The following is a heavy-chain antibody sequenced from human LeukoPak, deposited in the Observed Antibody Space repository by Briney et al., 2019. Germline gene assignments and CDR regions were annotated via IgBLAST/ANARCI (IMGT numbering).Heavy chain of an antibody. D-gene: IGHD3-10*01. CDR1: GYTFATYG. V-gene: IGHV1-3*01. CDR3: ARGQEHGSETYYFDY. J-gene: IGHJ4*02. Sequence: ASVIVSWKASGYTFATYGLHWVRQAPGQSLQWMGGINAGHANTKFSQKFQDRVTITFDTSASTAYMELSSLRSEDTAVYYCARGQEHGSETYYFDYWGQGTLVTVSS. CDR2: INAGHANT.